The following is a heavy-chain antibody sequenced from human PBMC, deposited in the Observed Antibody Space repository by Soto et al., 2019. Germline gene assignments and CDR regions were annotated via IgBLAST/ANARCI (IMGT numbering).Heavy chain of an antibody. CDR1: GYTFTSYA. Sequence: GASVKVSCKASGYTFTSYAISWVRQAPGQGLEWMGGIIPIFGTANYAQKFQGRVTITADKSTSTAYMELSSLRSEDTAVYYCAREARGYSYSAVHGHRSEFDYWGQGTLVTVSS. D-gene: IGHD5-18*01. V-gene: IGHV1-69*06. CDR3: AREARGYSYSAVHGHRSEFDY. J-gene: IGHJ4*02. CDR2: IIPIFGTA.